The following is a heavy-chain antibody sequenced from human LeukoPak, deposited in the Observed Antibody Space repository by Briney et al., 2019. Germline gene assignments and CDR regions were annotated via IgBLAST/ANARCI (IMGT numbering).Heavy chain of an antibody. CDR1: GGTLSSYA. V-gene: IGHV1-69*13. D-gene: IGHD3-10*02. CDR2: IIPIFGTA. CDR3: AELGITMIGGV. J-gene: IGHJ6*04. Sequence: SVKVSRKASGGTLSSYAISWVRQTPGQGLEWMGGIIPIFGTANYAQKFPGRVTITADESTSTAYMELSSLRAEDTAVYYCAELGITMIGGVWGKGTTVTISS.